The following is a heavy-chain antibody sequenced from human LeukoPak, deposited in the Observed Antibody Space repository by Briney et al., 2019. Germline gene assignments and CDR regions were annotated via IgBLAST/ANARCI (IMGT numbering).Heavy chain of an antibody. CDR1: ARTFSSYA. CDR3: ARGPRVASGGRTYYYYYYMDV. CDR2: IIPIFGTA. J-gene: IGHJ6*03. D-gene: IGHD3-16*01. Sequence: GASVKVSSKASARTFSSYAISWVRQAPGQGLEWMGGIIPIFGTANYTQKFQGRVTITTDESTSTAYMELSSLRSEDTAVYYCARGPRVASGGRTYYYYYYMDVWGKGTTVTVSS. V-gene: IGHV1-69*05.